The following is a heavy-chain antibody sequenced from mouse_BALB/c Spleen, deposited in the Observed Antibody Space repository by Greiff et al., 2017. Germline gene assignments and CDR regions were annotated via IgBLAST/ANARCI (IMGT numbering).Heavy chain of an antibody. D-gene: IGHD4-1*01. V-gene: IGHV7-3*02. Sequence: DVHLVESGGGLVQPGGSLRLSCATSGFTFTDYYMSWVRQPPGKALEWLGFIRNKANGYTTEYSASVKGRFTISRDNSKSILYLQMNTLSAEDSATYDGARDISWDKAWFAYWGQGTLVTVAA. CDR3: ARDISWDKAWFAY. CDR1: GFTFTDYY. J-gene: IGHJ3*01. CDR2: IRNKANGYTT.